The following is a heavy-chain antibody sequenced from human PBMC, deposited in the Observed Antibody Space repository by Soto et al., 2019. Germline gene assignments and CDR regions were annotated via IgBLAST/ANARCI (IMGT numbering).Heavy chain of an antibody. D-gene: IGHD4-17*01. CDR3: ASLYGDYVTHYYYGMDV. J-gene: IGHJ6*02. CDR2: ISSSSSYI. CDR1: GFTFSSYS. Sequence: GGSLRLSCAASGFTFSSYSMNWVRQAPGKGLEWVSSISSSSSYIYYADSVKGRFTISRDNAKNSLYLQMNSLRAEDTAVYYCASLYGDYVTHYYYGMDVWGQGTTVTVSS. V-gene: IGHV3-21*01.